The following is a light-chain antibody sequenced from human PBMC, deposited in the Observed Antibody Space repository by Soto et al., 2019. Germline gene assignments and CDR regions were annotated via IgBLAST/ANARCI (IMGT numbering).Light chain of an antibody. CDR1: QSISDY. Sequence: DLQMTQSPSSLSASVGDRVTITCRASQSISDYLNWYQHKPGKAPKVLIYAASSLESGAPSRFSGSGSGTDFTLTITSLQPEDFATYYCQQSYNSPRTFGQGTKVEIK. CDR2: AAS. J-gene: IGKJ1*01. V-gene: IGKV1-39*01. CDR3: QQSYNSPRT.